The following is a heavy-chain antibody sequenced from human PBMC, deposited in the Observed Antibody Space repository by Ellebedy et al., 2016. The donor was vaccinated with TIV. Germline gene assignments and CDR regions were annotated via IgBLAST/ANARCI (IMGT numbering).Heavy chain of an antibody. V-gene: IGHV3-21*01. CDR1: GFPFSSYA. J-gene: IGHJ4*02. D-gene: IGHD6-19*01. Sequence: GESLKISCAASGFPFSSYAMTWVRQAPGKGLEWVSSISTISSYIYYADSVKGRFTISSDNAKNSLYLQMNSLRAGDTAVYYCARESRGWLLDYWGQGTLVTVSS. CDR3: ARESRGWLLDY. CDR2: ISTISSYI.